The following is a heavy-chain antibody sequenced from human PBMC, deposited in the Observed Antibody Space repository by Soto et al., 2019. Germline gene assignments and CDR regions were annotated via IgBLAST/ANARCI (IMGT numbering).Heavy chain of an antibody. CDR2: IYYSGST. V-gene: IGHV4-39*07. D-gene: IGHD2-15*01. CDR3: ASQIFSHDWMGVGYAFDI. J-gene: IGHJ3*02. Sequence: SETLSLTCTVSGGSISSSSYYWGWIRQPPGKGLECFWCIYYSGSTYYNPSLKSRVTISVDTSKNQFSLKLSSVTAADTAVYYCASQIFSHDWMGVGYAFDIWGQGTMVTVSS. CDR1: GGSISSSSYY.